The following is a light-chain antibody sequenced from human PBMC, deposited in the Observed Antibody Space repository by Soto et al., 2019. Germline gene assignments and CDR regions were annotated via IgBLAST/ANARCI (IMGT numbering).Light chain of an antibody. CDR2: AAS. V-gene: IGKV1-17*01. J-gene: IGKJ1*01. CDR1: QAITND. CDR3: LQHNSYPRT. Sequence: DIPMTQSPSSLSASVGDRVTITCRASQAITNDLSWHQQKPGEPPKRLIYAASTLHSGVPSRFSGSGSGTEFTLTISSLQPEDFATYFCLQHNSYPRTFGQGTKVEIK.